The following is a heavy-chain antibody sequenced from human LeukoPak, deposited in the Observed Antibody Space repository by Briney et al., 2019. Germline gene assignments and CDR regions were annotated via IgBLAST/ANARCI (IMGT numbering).Heavy chain of an antibody. D-gene: IGHD3-16*02. CDR2: IRYDGINK. CDR3: ARVDYDYVWGSYRWDY. CDR1: GFTFSTYG. J-gene: IGHJ4*02. Sequence: GGSLRLSCAASGFTFSTYGMHWVRQAPGKGLEWVAFIRYDGINKYYAESVKGRFTLSRDNSKNTLYLQMNSLRAEDTAVYYCARVDYDYVWGSYRWDYWGQGTLVTVSS. V-gene: IGHV3-30*02.